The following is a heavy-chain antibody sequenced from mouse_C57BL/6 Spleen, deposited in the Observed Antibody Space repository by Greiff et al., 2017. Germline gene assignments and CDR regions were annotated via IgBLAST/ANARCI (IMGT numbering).Heavy chain of an antibody. D-gene: IGHD1-1*01. CDR3: ARIITTVAVAMDY. J-gene: IGHJ4*01. Sequence: EVKLVESGGGLVKPGGSLKLSCAASGFTFSDYGMHWVRQAPEKGLEWVAYISSGSSTIYYADTVKGRFTISRDNAKNTLFLQMTSLRSEDTAMYYCARIITTVAVAMDYWGQGTSVTVSS. CDR2: ISSGSSTI. CDR1: GFTFSDYG. V-gene: IGHV5-17*01.